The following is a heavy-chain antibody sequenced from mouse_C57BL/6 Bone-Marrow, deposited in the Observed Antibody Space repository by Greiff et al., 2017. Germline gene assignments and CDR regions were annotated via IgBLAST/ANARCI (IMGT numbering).Heavy chain of an antibody. V-gene: IGHV1-81*01. CDR2: IYPRSGNT. CDR3: ARWGYDGYYDYAMDY. CDR1: GYTFTSYG. J-gene: IGHJ4*01. Sequence: VQLQQSGAELARPGASVKLSCKASGYTFTSYGISWVKQRTGQGLEWIGEIYPRSGNTYYNEKFQGKATLTADKSSSTAYMELRSLTSEDSAVYFCARWGYDGYYDYAMDYWGQGTSVTVSS. D-gene: IGHD2-3*01.